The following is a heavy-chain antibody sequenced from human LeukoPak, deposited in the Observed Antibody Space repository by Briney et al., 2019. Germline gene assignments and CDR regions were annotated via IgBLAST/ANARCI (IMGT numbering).Heavy chain of an antibody. CDR2: INPNSGGT. CDR3: ARVPYYDGSSGHWGY. CDR1: GYTFTGYY. V-gene: IGHV1-2*02. J-gene: IGHJ4*02. D-gene: IGHD3-22*01. Sequence: ASVKVSCKASGYTFTGYYMHWVRQASGQGLEWMGWINPNSGGTNYAQKFQGRVTMTRDTSISTAYMELSRLRSDDTAVYYCARVPYYDGSSGHWGYWGQGTLVTVSS.